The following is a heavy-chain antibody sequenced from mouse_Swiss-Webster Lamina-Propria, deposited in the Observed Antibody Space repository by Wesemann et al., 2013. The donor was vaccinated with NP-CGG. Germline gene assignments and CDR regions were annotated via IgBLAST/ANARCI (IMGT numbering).Heavy chain of an antibody. D-gene: IGHD1-1*01. Sequence: GASVKLSCKASGYTFTSYWMHWVKQRPGQGLEWIGEINPSNGRTNYNEKFKSKATLTVDKSSSTAYMELSSLTSEDSAVYYCARDYGSSSAWFAYWGQGTLVTVSA. CDR3: ARDYGSSSAWFAY. CDR1: GYTFTSYW. CDR2: INPSNGRT. V-gene: IGHV1S81*02. J-gene: IGHJ3*01.